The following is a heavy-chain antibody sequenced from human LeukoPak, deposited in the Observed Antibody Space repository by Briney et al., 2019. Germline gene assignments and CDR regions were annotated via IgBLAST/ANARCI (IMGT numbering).Heavy chain of an antibody. CDR3: ARGGLRFLEWLPD. Sequence: PGESLRLSCAASGFTFSSYAMHWVRQAPGKGLEYVSAISSNGGSTYYANSVKGRFTISRDNSKNTLYLQMGSLRAEDMAVYYCARGGLRFLEWLPDWGQGTLVTVSS. CDR1: GFTFSSYA. V-gene: IGHV3-64*01. D-gene: IGHD3-3*01. J-gene: IGHJ4*02. CDR2: ISSNGGST.